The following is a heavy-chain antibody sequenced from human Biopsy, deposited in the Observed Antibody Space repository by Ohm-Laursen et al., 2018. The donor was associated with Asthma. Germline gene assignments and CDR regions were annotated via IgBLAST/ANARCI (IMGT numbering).Heavy chain of an antibody. CDR1: GFTFSSYG. CDR2: ISYDGSNK. CDR3: AKAERYFDWYWFDP. Sequence: SLRLSCTASGFTFSSYGMHWVRQAPGKGLEWVAVISYDGSNKYYADPVKGRFTISRDNSKNTLYLQMNSLRAEDTAVYYCAKAERYFDWYWFDPWGQGTMVTVSS. V-gene: IGHV3-30*18. D-gene: IGHD3-9*01. J-gene: IGHJ3*01.